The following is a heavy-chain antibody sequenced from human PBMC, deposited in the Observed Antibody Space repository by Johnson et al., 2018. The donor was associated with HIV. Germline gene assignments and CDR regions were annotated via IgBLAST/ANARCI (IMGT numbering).Heavy chain of an antibody. J-gene: IGHJ3*02. D-gene: IGHD3-22*01. CDR2: ISYDGSNK. CDR3: ARGYYDSRGSDAFDI. Sequence: QVQLVESGGGVVQPGRSLRLSCAASGFTFSSYAMHWVRQAPGKGLEWVAVISYDGSNKYYADSVKGRFTISRDNSKNTLYLQMNSLRAEDTSVYFCARGYYDSRGSDAFDIWGLGTMVTVSS. CDR1: GFTFSSYA. V-gene: IGHV3-30-3*01.